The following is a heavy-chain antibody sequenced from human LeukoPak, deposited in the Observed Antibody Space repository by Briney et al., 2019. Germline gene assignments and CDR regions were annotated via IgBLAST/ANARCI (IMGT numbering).Heavy chain of an antibody. J-gene: IGHJ6*02. CDR2: IWYDGSNK. CDR1: GFTFCSFG. Sequence: GGSLRLSCAASGFTFCSFGMHWVRQAPGKGLEWVAVIWYDGSNKYYADSVKGRFTISRDNSKNTLYLQMNSLRAEDTAVYYCARPLWFGERSYYYGMDVWGQGTTVTVSS. D-gene: IGHD3-10*01. CDR3: ARPLWFGERSYYYGMDV. V-gene: IGHV3-33*01.